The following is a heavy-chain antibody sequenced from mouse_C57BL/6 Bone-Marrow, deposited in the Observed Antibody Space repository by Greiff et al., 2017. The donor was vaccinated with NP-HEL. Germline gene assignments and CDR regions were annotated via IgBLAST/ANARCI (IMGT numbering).Heavy chain of an antibody. D-gene: IGHD1-1*01. V-gene: IGHV1-5*01. J-gene: IGHJ2*01. Sequence: EVQLQQSGTVLARPGASVKMSCKTSGYTFTSYWMHWVKQRPGQGLEWIGAIYPGNSDTSYNQKFKGKANLTAVTAASTAYMELSSLTNEDAAVYYCTRWDTTVVAKGYWGQGTTLTVSS. CDR1: GYTFTSYW. CDR2: IYPGNSDT. CDR3: TRWDTTVVAKGY.